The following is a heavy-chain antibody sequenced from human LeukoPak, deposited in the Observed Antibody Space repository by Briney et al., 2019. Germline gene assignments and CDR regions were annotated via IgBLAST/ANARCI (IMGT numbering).Heavy chain of an antibody. CDR2: ISGSGGST. J-gene: IGHJ4*02. CDR3: AKRYCSGGSCSPQFDY. Sequence: GGSLRLSCAASGFTFSSYAMSWVRQVPGKGLEWVSAISGSGGSTYYADSVKGRFTISRDNSKNTLYLQMNSLRAEDTAVYYCAKRYCSGGSCSPQFDYWGQGTLVTVSS. CDR1: GFTFSSYA. D-gene: IGHD2-15*01. V-gene: IGHV3-23*01.